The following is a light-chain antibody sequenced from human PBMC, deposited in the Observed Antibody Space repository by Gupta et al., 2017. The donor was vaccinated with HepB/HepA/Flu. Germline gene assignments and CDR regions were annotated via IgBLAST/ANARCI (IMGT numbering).Light chain of an antibody. J-gene: IGLJ1*01. Sequence: QSALTQPASVPGSPGQSITISCTGTSSDVGTYKSVSWYQQHPGKAPKLIIYDVNNRPSGVSNRFSGSKSGNTAFLTISGLQAEDEADYYCRSYTTSSTQVFGTGTKVTVL. CDR3: RSYTTSSTQV. V-gene: IGLV2-14*03. CDR1: SSDVGTYKS. CDR2: DVN.